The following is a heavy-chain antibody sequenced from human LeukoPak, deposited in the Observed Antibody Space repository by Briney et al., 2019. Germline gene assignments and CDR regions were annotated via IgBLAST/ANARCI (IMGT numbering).Heavy chain of an antibody. D-gene: IGHD1-26*01. J-gene: IGHJ4*02. V-gene: IGHV1-46*01. Sequence: ASVKVSCKASGYTFTSYYMHWVRQAPGQGLEWMGIINPSGGSTNYAQKFQGRVTMTRDTSISTAYMELSRLRSDDTAVYYCARMGVGATKKFDYWGQGTLVTVSS. CDR1: GYTFTSYY. CDR2: INPSGGST. CDR3: ARMGVGATKKFDY.